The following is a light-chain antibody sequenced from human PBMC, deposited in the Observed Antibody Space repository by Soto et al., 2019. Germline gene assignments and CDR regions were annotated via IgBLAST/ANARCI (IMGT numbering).Light chain of an antibody. V-gene: IGKV3-15*01. Sequence: IVLTQSPVSLSLSPGESAALSCRASQSVSNNYLAWYQHQPGQAPRLLIYGASTRATGIPARFSGSGSGTEFTLTISSLQSEDFAVYYCQQYNNWPRTFGQGTKVDIK. CDR2: GAS. J-gene: IGKJ1*01. CDR3: QQYNNWPRT. CDR1: QSVSNN.